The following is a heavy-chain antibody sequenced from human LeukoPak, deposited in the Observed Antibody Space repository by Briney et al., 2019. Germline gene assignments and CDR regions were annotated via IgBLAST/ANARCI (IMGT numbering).Heavy chain of an antibody. CDR3: ASGTIVGARGADN. J-gene: IGHJ4*02. CDR1: GLRFRNYG. D-gene: IGHD1-26*01. Sequence: GGSLRLSCVVSGLRFRNYGMHWVRQAPGKGLEWVAVIYYDGSNQYYADSVKGRFTVSGDNAKNTLYLQMDSLRAEDTAVYYCASGTIVGARGADNWGQGTLVTVSS. CDR2: IYYDGSNQ. V-gene: IGHV3-33*01.